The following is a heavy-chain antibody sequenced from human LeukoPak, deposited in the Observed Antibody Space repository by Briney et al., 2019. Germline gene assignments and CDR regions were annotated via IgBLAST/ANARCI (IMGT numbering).Heavy chain of an antibody. V-gene: IGHV3-23*01. J-gene: IGHJ4*02. CDR1: GFTFRSYG. CDR3: AKMPTVGATPYYFDY. Sequence: QPGGSLRLSCAASGFTFRSYGMSWVRQAPGKGLGWVSAVSGTAKSTYYADSVKGRFIISRDNSKNTLYLQMNTLRADDTAVYYCAKMPTVGATPYYFDYWGQGTLVTVSS. CDR2: VSGTAKST. D-gene: IGHD1-26*01.